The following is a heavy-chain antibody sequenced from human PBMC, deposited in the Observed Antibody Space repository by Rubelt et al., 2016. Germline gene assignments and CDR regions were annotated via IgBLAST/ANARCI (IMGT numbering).Heavy chain of an antibody. Sequence: QLQLQESGPGLVKPSETLSLTCTVSGGSISSSSYYWGWIRQPPGKWLEWIVSIYYSGSTYYNPSLKSRVTISVDTSKNQFSLKLSSVTAADTAVYYGARDPRAGTTSFDYWGQGTLVTVSS. CDR1: GGSISSSSYY. J-gene: IGHJ4*02. CDR2: IYYSGST. V-gene: IGHV4-39*07. D-gene: IGHD1-7*01. CDR3: ARDPRAGTTSFDY.